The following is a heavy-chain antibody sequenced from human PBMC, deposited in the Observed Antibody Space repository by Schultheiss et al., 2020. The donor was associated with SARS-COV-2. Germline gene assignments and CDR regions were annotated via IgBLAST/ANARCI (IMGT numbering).Heavy chain of an antibody. J-gene: IGHJ6*02. D-gene: IGHD5-12*01. CDR1: GFTFSSYG. V-gene: IGHV3-30*03. CDR3: ARDRRMHSGYDYPHVYYYGMDI. CDR2: ISYDGSNK. Sequence: GGSLRLSCAASGFTFSSYGMHWVRQAPGKGLEWVAVISYDGSNKYYADSVKGRFTISRDNSKNSLYLQMNSLRAEDTAVYYCARDRRMHSGYDYPHVYYYGMDIWGQGTTVTVSS.